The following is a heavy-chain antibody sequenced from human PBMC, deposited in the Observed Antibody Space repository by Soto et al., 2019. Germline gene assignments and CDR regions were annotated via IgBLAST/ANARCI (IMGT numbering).Heavy chain of an antibody. J-gene: IGHJ4*02. Sequence: GRDLRLSYATSGFIFSPCAMLWVRQVSGKGLEWIARIRSKANNYATTYTASVKGRFTISRDDSENTVYLQMNSLKTEDTAIYYCTKQIYGGNSWGQGT. V-gene: IGHV3-73*01. CDR1: GFIFSPCA. CDR3: TKQIYGGNS. D-gene: IGHD2-21*01. CDR2: IRSKANNYAT.